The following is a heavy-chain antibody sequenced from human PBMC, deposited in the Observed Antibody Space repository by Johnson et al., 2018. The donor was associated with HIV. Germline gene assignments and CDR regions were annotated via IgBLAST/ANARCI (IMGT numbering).Heavy chain of an antibody. CDR2: ISYTGGSI. J-gene: IGHJ3*02. Sequence: QVQLVESGGGVVQPGRSLRLSCAASGFAFSSYTMHWVRQVPGKGLDWVAVISYTGGSIDYADSVKGRFTISSDNSTNTLYPQMNSLRAEDTAVYYCARRKIAAAGRDAFDIWGQGTMVTVSS. CDR3: ARRKIAAAGRDAFDI. CDR1: GFAFSSYT. V-gene: IGHV3-30-3*01. D-gene: IGHD6-13*01.